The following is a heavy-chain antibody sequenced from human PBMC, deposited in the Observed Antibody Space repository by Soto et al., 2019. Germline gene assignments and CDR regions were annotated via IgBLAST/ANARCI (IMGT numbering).Heavy chain of an antibody. J-gene: IGHJ2*01. D-gene: IGHD1-26*01. CDR1: GFTFSGSA. CDR3: SRSIESTATTGGYFDL. Sequence: EVQLVESGGGLVQPGGSLKLSCAASGFTFSGSAMHWVRQASGKGLEWVGRIRSNSNSYATAYAASVKGRFIVSRDDSKSTAYLQKNSLKTEDTAVYYCSRSIESTATTGGYFDLWGRGTPVTVSS. CDR2: IRSNSNSYAT. V-gene: IGHV3-73*02.